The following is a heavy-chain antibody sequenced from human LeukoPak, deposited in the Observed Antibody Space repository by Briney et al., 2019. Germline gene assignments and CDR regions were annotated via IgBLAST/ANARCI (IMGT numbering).Heavy chain of an antibody. J-gene: IGHJ6*02. CDR1: GYTFTSYG. CDR3: ARGLPWGQNSLYGMDV. D-gene: IGHD7-27*01. Sequence: GASVKLSCKASGYTFTSYGVSWVRQAPGQGLEWMGWISAYNGNTNYAQKVQARVTMTRDTSTSTAYMELRSLRSDDTAVYYCARGLPWGQNSLYGMDVWGQGTMVISSS. V-gene: IGHV1-18*01. CDR2: ISAYNGNT.